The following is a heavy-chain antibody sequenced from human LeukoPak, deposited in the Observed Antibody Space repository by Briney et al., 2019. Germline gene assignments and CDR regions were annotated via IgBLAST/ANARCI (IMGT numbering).Heavy chain of an antibody. CDR1: GYTFTGYY. Sequence: ASVKVSCKASGYTFTGYYMHWVRQAPGQGLEWMGRINPNSGGTNYAQKFQGRVTMTRDTSISTAYMELSRLRSDDTAVYYCARVSFYSSSSSHWGQGTLVTVSS. V-gene: IGHV1-2*06. CDR2: INPNSGGT. J-gene: IGHJ4*02. D-gene: IGHD6-6*01. CDR3: ARVSFYSSSSSH.